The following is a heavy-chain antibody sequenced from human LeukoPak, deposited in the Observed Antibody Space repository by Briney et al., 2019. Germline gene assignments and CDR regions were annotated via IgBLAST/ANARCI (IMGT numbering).Heavy chain of an antibody. CDR1: GYTFTGYY. CDR2: INPNSGGT. J-gene: IGHJ1*01. V-gene: IGHV1-2*06. Sequence: ASVKVSCKASGYTFTGYYMHWVRQAPGQGLEWMGRINPNSGGTNHAQKFQGRVTMTRDTSISTAYVELSRLRSDDTAVYYCARDPGIAARPGYFQHWGQGTLVTVSS. D-gene: IGHD6-6*01. CDR3: ARDPGIAARPGYFQH.